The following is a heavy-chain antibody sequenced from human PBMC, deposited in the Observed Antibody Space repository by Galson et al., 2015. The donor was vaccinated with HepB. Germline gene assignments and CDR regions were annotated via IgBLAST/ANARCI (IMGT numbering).Heavy chain of an antibody. V-gene: IGHV3-30*04. Sequence: SLRLSCAASGFTFSNYPMHWVRQAPGKGLEWVAVISYDRSNKFYADSVKGRFTISRDNSKNTLHLQMDSLRPEDTAVYYCARANSGYEMFDYWGQGTLVTVSS. D-gene: IGHD5-12*01. CDR2: ISYDRSNK. CDR3: ARANSGYEMFDY. CDR1: GFTFSNYP. J-gene: IGHJ4*02.